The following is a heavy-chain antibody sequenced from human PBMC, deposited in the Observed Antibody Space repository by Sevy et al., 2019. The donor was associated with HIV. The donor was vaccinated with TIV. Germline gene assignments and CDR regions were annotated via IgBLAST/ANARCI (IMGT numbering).Heavy chain of an antibody. CDR2: ISGSGPRT. D-gene: IGHD3-22*01. CDR1: GFSFDSYG. CDR3: GKGGGGHYDPDEIGYYFYYYNMDV. V-gene: IGHV3-23*01. Sequence: GGSLRLSCAVSGFSFDSYGMTWVRQAPGKGLEWVSGISGSGPRTYYADSVKGRFIISRDNSKNTLYLQMNSLRSEDTALYYCGKGGGGHYDPDEIGYYFYYYNMDVSGKGTTVTVSS. J-gene: IGHJ6*03.